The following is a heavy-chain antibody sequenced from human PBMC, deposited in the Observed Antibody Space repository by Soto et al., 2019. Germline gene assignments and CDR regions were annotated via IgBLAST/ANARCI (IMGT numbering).Heavy chain of an antibody. CDR3: ARVGRGFCSSTRCYTTGSEL. CDR2: ISPSNSTI. D-gene: IGHD2-2*01. CDR1: GFTFRHLR. V-gene: IGHV3-48*02. Sequence: VVAIRLPCASAGFTFRHLRGSWVSQDKGKGLEWLSYISPSNSTIYYADSVKGRFTISRDNAKNSLDLQMNGLRDDDTAVYYCARVGRGFCSSTRCYTTGSELWGQGTVVTGSS. J-gene: IGHJ3*01.